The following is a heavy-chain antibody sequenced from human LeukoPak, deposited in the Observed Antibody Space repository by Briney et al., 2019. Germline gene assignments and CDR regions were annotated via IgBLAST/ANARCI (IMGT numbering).Heavy chain of an antibody. D-gene: IGHD5-24*01. CDR3: AIYPPMATSGSLDF. V-gene: IGHV1-18*01. CDR2: ISAYNGNT. Sequence: EASVKVPCKASGYTFTSYGLSWVRQAPGQGLGWVGWISAYNGNTNYAQKRQGRVTMTTDTSTSTAYMELRSLRSDDTAVYYCAIYPPMATSGSLDFWGQGTLVTVSS. CDR1: GYTFTSYG. J-gene: IGHJ4*02.